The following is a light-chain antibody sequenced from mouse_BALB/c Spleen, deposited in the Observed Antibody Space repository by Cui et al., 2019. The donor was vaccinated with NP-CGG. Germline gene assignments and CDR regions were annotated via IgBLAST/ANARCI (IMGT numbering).Light chain of an antibody. Sequence: QDVVTQESALTTSPGEPVTLTCRSSTGAVTTSNYADWVQEKPDHLFTGLIGGTNNRAPGVPARFSGSLIGDKAALTITGAQTEDEAIYFCALWYSNHWVFGGGTKLTVL. J-gene: IGLJ1*01. CDR2: GTN. CDR3: ALWYSNHWV. CDR1: TGAVTTSNY. V-gene: IGLV1*01.